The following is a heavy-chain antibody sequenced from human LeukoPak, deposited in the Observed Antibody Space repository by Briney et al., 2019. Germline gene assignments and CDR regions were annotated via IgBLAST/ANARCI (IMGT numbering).Heavy chain of an antibody. J-gene: IGHJ3*02. CDR1: GFTVSSNY. D-gene: IGHD6-19*01. CDR2: ISGSGGST. CDR3: AKLLQQWQPTGAFDI. V-gene: IGHV3-23*01. Sequence: PGGSLRLSCAVSGFTVSSNYMNWVRQAPGKGLEWVSAISGSGGSTYYADSVKGRFTISRDNSKNTLYLQMNSLRAEDTAVYYCAKLLQQWQPTGAFDIWGQGTMVTVSS.